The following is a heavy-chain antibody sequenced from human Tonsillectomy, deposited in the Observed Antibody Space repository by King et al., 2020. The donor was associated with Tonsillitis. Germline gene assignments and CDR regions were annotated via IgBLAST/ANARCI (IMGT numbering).Heavy chain of an antibody. Sequence: VQLVESGGDLVQPGGSLRLSCAASGFTFSNYGMNWLRQVPGQGVELVSYIQNSAKNIYYADSVKGRFTTSRDNGKNSLYLQMNRLRAEDTALYYCARGNWYFDFWGQGILVTVSS. V-gene: IGHV3-48*01. CDR2: IQNSAKNI. CDR3: ARGNWYFDF. CDR1: GFTFSNYG. J-gene: IGHJ4*02.